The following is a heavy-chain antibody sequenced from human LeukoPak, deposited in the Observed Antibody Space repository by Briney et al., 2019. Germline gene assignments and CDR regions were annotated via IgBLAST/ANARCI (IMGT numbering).Heavy chain of an antibody. Sequence: SVKVSCKASGGTFSSYAISWVRQARGQGLEWMGGIIPIFGTANYAQKFQGRVTITADESTSTAYMELSSLRSEDTAVYYCARHCSTRCYGWSNAFDIWGQGTMVTVSS. V-gene: IGHV1-69*13. D-gene: IGHD2-2*01. J-gene: IGHJ3*02. CDR1: GGTFSSYA. CDR3: ARHCSTRCYGWSNAFDI. CDR2: IIPIFGTA.